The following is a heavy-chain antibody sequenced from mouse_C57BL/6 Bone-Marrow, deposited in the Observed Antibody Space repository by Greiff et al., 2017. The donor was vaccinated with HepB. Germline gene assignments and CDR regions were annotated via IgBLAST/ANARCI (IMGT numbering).Heavy chain of an antibody. CDR2: ISNLAYSI. D-gene: IGHD2-1*01. CDR1: GFTFSDYG. CDR3: ARHRGYGNFDV. V-gene: IGHV5-15*01. J-gene: IGHJ1*03. Sequence: EVQLVESGGGLVQPGGSLKLSCAASGFTFSDYGMAWVRQAPRKGPEWVAFISNLAYSIYYADTVTGRFTISRENAKNTLYLEMSSLRSEDTAMYYCARHRGYGNFDVWGTGTTVTVSS.